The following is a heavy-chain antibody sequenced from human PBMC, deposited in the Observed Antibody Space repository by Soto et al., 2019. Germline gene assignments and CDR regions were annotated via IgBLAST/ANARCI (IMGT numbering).Heavy chain of an antibody. J-gene: IGHJ3*02. CDR1: GFTFSSYA. V-gene: IGHV3-23*01. D-gene: IGHD2-15*01. CDR3: ALSPMLLLLIGAFDI. Sequence: EVQLLESGGGLVQPGGSLRLSCAASGFTFSSYAMSWVRQAPGKGLEWVSAISGSGGSTYYADSVKGRFTISRDNSKNTLYLQMNSLRAEDTAVYYWALSPMLLLLIGAFDIWGQGTMVTVSS. CDR2: ISGSGGST.